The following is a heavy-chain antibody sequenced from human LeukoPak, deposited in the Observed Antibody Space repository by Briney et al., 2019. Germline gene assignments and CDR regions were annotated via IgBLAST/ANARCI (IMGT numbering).Heavy chain of an antibody. V-gene: IGHV4-34*12. CDR2: IVHGVAT. Sequence: SDTLSLTCAVSGGSLSGFYRSWVRQPPGKGLEWIGEIVHGVATSYNPSLESRVTISSDNSKNQFSLKLTSVTAADTAVYYCATSPQYSYGWISRMEIWAQGTMVAVSS. CDR3: ATSPQYSYGWISRMEI. CDR1: GGSLSGFY. J-gene: IGHJ3*02. D-gene: IGHD4-17*01.